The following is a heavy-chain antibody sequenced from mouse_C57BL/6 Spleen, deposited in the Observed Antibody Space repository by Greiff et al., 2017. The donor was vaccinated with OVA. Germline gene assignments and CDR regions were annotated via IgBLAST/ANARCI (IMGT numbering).Heavy chain of an antibody. CDR1: GFTFSDYG. V-gene: IGHV5-17*01. D-gene: IGHD2-3*01. J-gene: IGHJ3*01. Sequence: EVMLVESGGGLVKPGGSLKLSCAASGFTFSDYGMHWVRQAPEKGLEWVAYISSGSSTIYYADTVKGRFTISRDNAKNTLFLQLISLRSEDTATCYCETRDNDGRGWFAYWGQGTLDTVSA. CDR3: ETRDNDGRGWFAY. CDR2: ISSGSSTI.